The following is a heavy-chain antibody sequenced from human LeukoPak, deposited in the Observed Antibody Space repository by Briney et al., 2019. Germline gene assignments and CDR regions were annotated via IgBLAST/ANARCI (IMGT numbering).Heavy chain of an antibody. Sequence: GGSLRLSCAASGCTFDDYGMSWVRQAPRKGLEWVWGINWNGGSRGYADSVKGRFTISRDNAKNSLYLQMNGLRAEDTALYYCARVLLEPLGGSYYFDYWGQGTLVTVSS. J-gene: IGHJ4*02. CDR3: ARVLLEPLGGSYYFDY. CDR2: INWNGGSR. V-gene: IGHV3-20*04. CDR1: GCTFDDYG. D-gene: IGHD2-15*01.